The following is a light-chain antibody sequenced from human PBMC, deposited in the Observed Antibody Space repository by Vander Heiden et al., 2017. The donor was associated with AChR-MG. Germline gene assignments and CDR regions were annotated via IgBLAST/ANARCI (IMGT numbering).Light chain of an antibody. Sequence: DIQMTQSPSSLSASVGDRVTITCRASQGISSHIAWYQQKPGKVPKLLIYAASTLQSGVPSRFSGSGSGTDFALTISSLQPEDVATYYCQKYNSAPLTFGGGTKVEIK. CDR2: AAS. CDR3: QKYNSAPLT. J-gene: IGKJ4*01. CDR1: QGISSH. V-gene: IGKV1-27*01.